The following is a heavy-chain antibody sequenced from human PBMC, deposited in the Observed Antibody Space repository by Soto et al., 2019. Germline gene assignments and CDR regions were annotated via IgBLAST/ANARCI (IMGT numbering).Heavy chain of an antibody. J-gene: IGHJ4*02. D-gene: IGHD2-15*01. CDR1: GFTFSSYS. CDR2: ISSSSSYI. Sequence: EVQLVESGGGLVKPGGSLRLSCAASGFTFSSYSMNWVRQAPGKGLEWVSSISSSSSYIYYADSVKGRFTISRDNAKNSLYQQINSARAEDTAVYYCARGGGYCSGGSCYDVRGAYWAQGTLVTVSS. CDR3: ARGGGYCSGGSCYDVRGAY. V-gene: IGHV3-21*01.